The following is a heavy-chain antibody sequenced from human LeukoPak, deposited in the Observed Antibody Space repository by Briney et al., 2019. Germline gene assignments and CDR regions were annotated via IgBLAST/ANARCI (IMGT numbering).Heavy chain of an antibody. Sequence: GGSLRLSCAASGFTFSSYGMIWVRRAPGKGLEWVSGINWNGGSTGYADSVKGRFTISRDNAKNSLYLQMNSLRAEDTALYYCAREYIGYCSGGSCRPLPYFDYWGQGTLVTVSS. D-gene: IGHD2-15*01. V-gene: IGHV3-20*04. CDR1: GFTFSSYG. CDR3: AREYIGYCSGGSCRPLPYFDY. J-gene: IGHJ4*02. CDR2: INWNGGST.